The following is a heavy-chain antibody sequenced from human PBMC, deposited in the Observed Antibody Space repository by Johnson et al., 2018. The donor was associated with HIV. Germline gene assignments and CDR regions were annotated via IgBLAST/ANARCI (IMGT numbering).Heavy chain of an antibody. CDR2: IKQDGSEN. Sequence: VQLVESGGGLVQPGGSLRLSCAASGFTFSSYWMSWVRQAPGKGLEWVANIKQDGSENYYVDSVKGRFTISRDNAKNSLYLQMNSLRAEDTAVYYCARDQGGQWLAYDAFDIWGQGTMVTVSS. J-gene: IGHJ3*02. CDR1: GFTFSSYW. D-gene: IGHD6-19*01. V-gene: IGHV3-7*01. CDR3: ARDQGGQWLAYDAFDI.